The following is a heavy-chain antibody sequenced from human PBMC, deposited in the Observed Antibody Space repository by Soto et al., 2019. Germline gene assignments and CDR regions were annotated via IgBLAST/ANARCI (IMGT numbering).Heavy chain of an antibody. J-gene: IGHJ5*02. Sequence: SVKVSCKASGGTFSSYAISWVRQAPGQGLEWMGGIIPIFGTENYAQKFQGRVTITADESTSTDYMELRRLRSEDTAVYYCARSRDPYDSSGYYYCIGSFDXWGQGTLVTVSX. CDR1: GGTFSSYA. D-gene: IGHD3-22*01. V-gene: IGHV1-69*13. CDR2: IIPIFGTE. CDR3: ARSRDPYDSSGYYYCIGSFDX.